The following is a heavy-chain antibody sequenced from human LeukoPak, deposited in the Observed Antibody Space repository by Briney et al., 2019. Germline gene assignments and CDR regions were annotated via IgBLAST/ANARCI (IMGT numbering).Heavy chain of an antibody. D-gene: IGHD3-3*01. CDR2: ITSSGGST. J-gene: IGHJ4*02. Sequence: GGSLRLSCAASGFTFSNYGLSWVHQAPGKGLEWVSGITSSGGSTYYADSVKGRFTISRDNSKNTLYLQMNSLRAEDTAIYYCARDERLLSFLKWGQGTLVTVSS. V-gene: IGHV3-23*01. CDR1: GFTFSNYG. CDR3: ARDERLLSFLK.